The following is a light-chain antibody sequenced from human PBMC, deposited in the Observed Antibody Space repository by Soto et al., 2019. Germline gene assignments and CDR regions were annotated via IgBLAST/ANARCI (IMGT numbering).Light chain of an antibody. CDR1: QSISSY. Sequence: DIQMTQSPSSLSASVGDRVTITCRASQSISSYVSWYQQKPGKAPKRLIYVGFTLQCGVPSRFSGSGSGTDFTITISSLQPDDFATYFCQQTYTTPFTFGGGTKVDVK. CDR3: QQTYTTPFT. V-gene: IGKV1-39*01. J-gene: IGKJ4*01. CDR2: VGF.